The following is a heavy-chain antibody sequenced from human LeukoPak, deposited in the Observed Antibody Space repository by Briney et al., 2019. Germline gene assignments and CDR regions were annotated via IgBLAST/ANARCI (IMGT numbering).Heavy chain of an antibody. Sequence: ASVKVSCKASGYTFTGYYMHWMRQAPGQGLEWMGRINPNSGGTNYAQKFQGRVTMTRDTSISTAYMELSRLRSDDTAVYYCAEEYSSSGLDYWGQGTLVTVSS. CDR3: AEEYSSSGLDY. J-gene: IGHJ4*02. D-gene: IGHD6-6*01. CDR2: INPNSGGT. V-gene: IGHV1-2*06. CDR1: GYTFTGYY.